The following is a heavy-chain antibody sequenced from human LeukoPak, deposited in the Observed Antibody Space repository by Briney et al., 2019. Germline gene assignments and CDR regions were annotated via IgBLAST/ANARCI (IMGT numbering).Heavy chain of an antibody. Sequence: ASVKVSCKASGYTFTGYYMHWVRQAPGQGLEWMGWINPNSGGTNYAQKFQGRVTITRDTSISTAYMELSRLRSDDTAVYYCGILRGVRGVIHDSFYIWGQGTMVTVSS. CDR1: GYTFTGYY. V-gene: IGHV1-2*02. J-gene: IGHJ3*02. CDR2: INPNSGGT. D-gene: IGHD3-10*01. CDR3: GILRGVRGVIHDSFYI.